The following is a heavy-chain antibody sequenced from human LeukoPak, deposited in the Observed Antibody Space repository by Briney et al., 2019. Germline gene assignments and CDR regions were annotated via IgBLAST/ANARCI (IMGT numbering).Heavy chain of an antibody. V-gene: IGHV1-24*01. D-gene: IGHD6-19*01. J-gene: IGHJ4*02. CDR3: ATVVAGAYYFDY. Sequence: ASVKVSCKVSGYTLTELSMHWVRQAPGKGREWMGGFDPEDGETIYAQKFQGRVTMTEDTSTDTAYMELSSLRSEDTAVYYCATVVAGAYYFDYWGQGTLVTVSS. CDR2: FDPEDGET. CDR1: GYTLTELS.